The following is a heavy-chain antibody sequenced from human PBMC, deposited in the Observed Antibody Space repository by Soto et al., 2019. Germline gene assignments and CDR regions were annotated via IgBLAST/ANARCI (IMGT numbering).Heavy chain of an antibody. CDR3: ARDGDVNTGFGKDY. CDR2: IWHDGGNK. Sequence: GGSLRLSCAASGFTFSSYGMHWVRQAPGGGREWVAFIWHDGGNKFYAESVKGRFTISRDNSKNTLYLQMTSRSAEDTAMYYCARDGDVNTGFGKDYWGQGTLVTVSS. CDR1: GFTFSSYG. D-gene: IGHD3-16*01. V-gene: IGHV3-33*01. J-gene: IGHJ4*02.